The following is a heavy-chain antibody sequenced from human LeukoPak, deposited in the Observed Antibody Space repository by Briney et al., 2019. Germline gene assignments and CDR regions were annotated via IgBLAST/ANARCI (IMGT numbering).Heavy chain of an antibody. CDR3: AKAYYYYDSSGYDY. V-gene: IGHV3-23*01. J-gene: IGHJ4*02. CDR1: GFTFSNYA. CDR2: ISGSGGST. Sequence: PGGSLRLSCAASGFTFSNYAMSWVRQAPGKGLEWVSAISGSGGSTYYADSVKGRFTISRDNSKNTLYLQMNSLRAEDTAVYYCAKAYYYYDSSGYDYWGQGTLVTVSS. D-gene: IGHD3-22*01.